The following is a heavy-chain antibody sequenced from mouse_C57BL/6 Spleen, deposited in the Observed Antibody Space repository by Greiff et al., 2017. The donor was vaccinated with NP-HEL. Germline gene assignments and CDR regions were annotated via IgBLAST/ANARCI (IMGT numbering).Heavy chain of an antibody. J-gene: IGHJ3*01. CDR3: ARSIGEIYYGNYDWFAY. CDR1: GYTFTSYW. V-gene: IGHV1-53*01. CDR2: INPSNGGT. D-gene: IGHD2-1*01. Sequence: QVQLKQPGTELVKPGASVKLSCKASGYTFTSYWMHWVKQRPGQGLEWIGNINPSNGGTNYNEKFKSKATLTVDKSSSTAYMQLSSLTSEDSAVYYCARSIGEIYYGNYDWFAYWGQGTLVTVSA.